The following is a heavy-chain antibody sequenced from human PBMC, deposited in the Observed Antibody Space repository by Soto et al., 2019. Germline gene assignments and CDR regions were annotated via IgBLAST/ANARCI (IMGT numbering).Heavy chain of an antibody. J-gene: IGHJ4*02. V-gene: IGHV1-18*01. Sequence: GXAGEVSCTGLGYSFMEYGVNLVRQAPGQGLEWLGWISPYSGYTHSAQKFHGRLTLTTDTAASTAYMELRILRSADTALYYCAREASVLIPAAQPSRFDAWGQGTLVTVSS. CDR2: ISPYSGYT. CDR1: GYSFMEYG. D-gene: IGHD2-2*01. CDR3: AREASVLIPAAQPSRFDA.